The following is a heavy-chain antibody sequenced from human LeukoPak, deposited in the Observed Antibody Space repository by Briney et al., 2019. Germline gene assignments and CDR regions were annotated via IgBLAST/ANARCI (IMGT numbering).Heavy chain of an antibody. J-gene: IGHJ3*02. V-gene: IGHV3-23*01. D-gene: IGHD5-18*01. Sequence: PGGSLRLSCAASGFTFSSYGMNWVRQAPGKGLEWVSTISGSGGSTYYADSVKGRFTISRDNSKNTLYLQMNSLRAEDTAVYYCARDPAPDTPSTDAFDIWGQGTMVTVSS. CDR2: ISGSGGST. CDR3: ARDPAPDTPSTDAFDI. CDR1: GFTFSSYG.